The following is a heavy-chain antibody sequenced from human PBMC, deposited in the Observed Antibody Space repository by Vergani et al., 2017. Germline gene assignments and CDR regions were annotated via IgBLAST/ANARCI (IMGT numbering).Heavy chain of an antibody. D-gene: IGHD3-16*02. CDR2: TWYDGNNK. V-gene: IGHV3-33*06. CDR3: AKDPEYVWGSYRRDY. Sequence: QVQLVESGGGVVQPGRSLRLSCAASGFTFNQYGMHWVRQAPGKGLEWVAVTWYDGNNKQYADSVKGRFTISRDNSKNTLYLQMNSLRAEDTAVYYCAKDPEYVWGSYRRDYWGQGTLVTVSS. CDR1: GFTFNQYG. J-gene: IGHJ4*02.